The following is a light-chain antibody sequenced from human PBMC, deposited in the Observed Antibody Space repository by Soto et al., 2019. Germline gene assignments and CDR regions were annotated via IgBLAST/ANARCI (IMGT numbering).Light chain of an antibody. CDR2: GAS. CDR3: QQFDSSVT. J-gene: IGKJ1*01. CDR1: QSVSSTF. V-gene: IGKV3-20*01. Sequence: EIVLTQSPGSLSLSPGERATLSCRASQSVSSTFFAWYQQRPGQAPRLLMYGASSRATGIPERFSGSGSGTDFTLTISRLEPEDFAVYYCQQFDSSVTFDQGTKVAIK.